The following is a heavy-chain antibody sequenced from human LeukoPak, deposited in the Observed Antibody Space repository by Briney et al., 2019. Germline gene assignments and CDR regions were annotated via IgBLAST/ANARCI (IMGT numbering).Heavy chain of an antibody. V-gene: IGHV3-15*01. CDR2: IKSKIDGGTT. CDR3: TTVKYSYGPFFDY. D-gene: IGHD5-18*01. Sequence: GGSLRLSCAASGFTFSNAWMSWVRQAPGKGLEWVGRIKSKIDGGTTDYAAPVEGRFTISRDDSRNTLYLQMNSLKTEDTAMYYCTTVKYSYGPFFDYWGQGTLVTVSS. CDR1: GFTFSNAW. J-gene: IGHJ4*02.